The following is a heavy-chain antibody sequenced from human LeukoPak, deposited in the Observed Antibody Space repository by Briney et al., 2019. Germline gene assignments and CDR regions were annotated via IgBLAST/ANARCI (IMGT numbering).Heavy chain of an antibody. CDR3: ASGSQYCSSTSCYTEIRDLYYFDY. D-gene: IGHD2-2*02. J-gene: IGHJ4*02. CDR1: GGTFSSYA. Sequence: SVKVSCKASGGTFSSYAISWVRQAPGQGLEWMGGIIPIFGTANYAQKFQGRVTITTDESTSTAYMELSSLRSEDTAVYYCASGSQYCSSTSCYTEIRDLYYFDYWGQGTLVTVSS. CDR2: IIPIFGTA. V-gene: IGHV1-69*05.